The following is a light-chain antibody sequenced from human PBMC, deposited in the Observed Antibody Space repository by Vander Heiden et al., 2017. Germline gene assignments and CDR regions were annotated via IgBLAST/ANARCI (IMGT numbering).Light chain of an antibody. V-gene: IGKV1-39*01. CDR1: QSISSY. J-gene: IGKJ5*01. Sequence: DIQMTQSPSSLSASVGDRVTITCRASQSISSYLNWYQQKPGKAPKLLIYAASSLQSGVPSRFSGSGSGTDFTLTISSLQPEEFATYYCQQSYSTPPGFGQGTRLEIK. CDR2: AAS. CDR3: QQSYSTPPG.